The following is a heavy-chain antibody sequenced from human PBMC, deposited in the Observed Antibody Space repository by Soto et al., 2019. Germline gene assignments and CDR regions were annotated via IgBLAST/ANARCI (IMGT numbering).Heavy chain of an antibody. CDR3: ARGKYGDYVDWYFDL. CDR2: IYYSGST. CDR1: GGSISSYY. Sequence: QVQLQESGPGLVKPSETLSLTCTVSGGSISSYYWNWIRQPPGKGLEWIGYIYYSGSTNYNPSLKSRVSISVDTSKNQFSLKLSSVIAADTAVYYCARGKYGDYVDWYFDLWGRGTLVTVSS. D-gene: IGHD4-17*01. J-gene: IGHJ2*01. V-gene: IGHV4-59*01.